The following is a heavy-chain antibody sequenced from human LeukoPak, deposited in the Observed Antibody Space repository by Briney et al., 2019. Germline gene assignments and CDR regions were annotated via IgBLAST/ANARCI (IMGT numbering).Heavy chain of an antibody. CDR3: ARVNSMIVVLVDAFDI. CDR2: IIPIFGTA. V-gene: IGHV1-69*01. CDR1: GGTFSSYA. Sequence: SVKVSCKASGGTFSSYAISWVRQAPGQGLEWMGGIIPIFGTANYAQKFQGRVTITADESTSTAYMELSSLRSEDTAVYYCARVNSMIVVLVDAFDIWGQGTMVTVSS. D-gene: IGHD3-22*01. J-gene: IGHJ3*02.